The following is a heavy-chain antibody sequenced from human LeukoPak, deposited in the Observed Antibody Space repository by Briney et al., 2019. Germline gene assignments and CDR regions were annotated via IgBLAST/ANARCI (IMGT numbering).Heavy chain of an antibody. Sequence: PGGSLRLSCAASGFTFSSYSMNWVRQAPGKGLEWVSSISSSGSYIYYADSVKGRFTISRDNAKNSLYLQMNSLRAEDTAVYYCARDGAGAARPIDYWGQGTLVTVSS. V-gene: IGHV3-21*01. CDR2: ISSSGSYI. D-gene: IGHD6-6*01. CDR1: GFTFSSYS. J-gene: IGHJ4*02. CDR3: ARDGAGAARPIDY.